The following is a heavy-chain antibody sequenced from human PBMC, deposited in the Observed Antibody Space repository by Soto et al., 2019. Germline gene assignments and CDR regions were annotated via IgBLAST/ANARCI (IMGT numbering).Heavy chain of an antibody. Sequence: EVPLLESGGALVQPGGSLRLSCAASGFTFSSYDMTWVRQAPGKGLEWVSGISGSGGSTYYADSVKGRFTISRDNSKNTLYLQMNSLRAEDTAVYYCAKGWGDYWGQGTLVTVSS. CDR1: GFTFSSYD. CDR2: ISGSGGST. D-gene: IGHD3-16*01. V-gene: IGHV3-23*01. J-gene: IGHJ4*02. CDR3: AKGWGDY.